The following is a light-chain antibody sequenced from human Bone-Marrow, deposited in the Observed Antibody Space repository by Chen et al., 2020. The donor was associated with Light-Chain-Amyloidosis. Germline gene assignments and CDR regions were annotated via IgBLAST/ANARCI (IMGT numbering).Light chain of an antibody. V-gene: IGKV3-20*01. CDR1: QSVSSTY. J-gene: IGKJ2*02. CDR2: GAS. Sequence: EIVLTQSPGTLSLSPGERATLSCRASQSVSSTYLAWYQQKPGQGPRLLIDGASTRATGIPDRFSGSGSGTDFTLTISRLEPEDFAVYYCHLYGRSPPCTFGQGTKLEIK. CDR3: HLYGRSPPCT.